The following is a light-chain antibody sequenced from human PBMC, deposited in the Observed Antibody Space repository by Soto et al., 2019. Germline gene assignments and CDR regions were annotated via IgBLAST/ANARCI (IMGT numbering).Light chain of an antibody. CDR1: SSDVGTYNL. CDR3: CSYADSTTYV. Sequence: QSALTQPASVSGSPGQSITISCTGTSSDVGTYNLVSWYQQHPGKAPKLMIYEGSKWPSGVSNRFSGSKSGNTASLTISGLLAEDEADYYCCSYADSTTYVFGTGTKLTVL. V-gene: IGLV2-23*01. J-gene: IGLJ1*01. CDR2: EGS.